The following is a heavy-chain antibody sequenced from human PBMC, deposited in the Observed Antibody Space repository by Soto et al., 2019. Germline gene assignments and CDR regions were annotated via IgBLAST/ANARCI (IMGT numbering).Heavy chain of an antibody. D-gene: IGHD3-22*01. J-gene: IGHJ4*01. CDR1: GGTFSSYA. CDR3: ARDVRARPKKDCSGYYYSFDY. CDR2: IIPTFGTA. Sequence: SVKVSCKASGGTFSSYAISWVRQAPGQGLEWMGGIIPTFGTANYAQKFQGRVTITADESTSTAYMELSSLGSEETAVYYCARDVRARPKKDCSGYYYSFDYCG. V-gene: IGHV1-69*13.